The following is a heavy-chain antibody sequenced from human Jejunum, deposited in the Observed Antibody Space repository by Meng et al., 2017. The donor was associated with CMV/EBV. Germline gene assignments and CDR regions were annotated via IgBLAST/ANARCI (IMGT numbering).Heavy chain of an antibody. CDR2: IHYTRTT. J-gene: IGHJ4*02. D-gene: IGHD2-8*02. CDR3: ARRTPVGYCTGGTCPDFDY. CDR1: SGHYY. Sequence: SGHYYWAWIRRPPGRGLEWIGTIHYTRTTYYNPSLESRVTISVDTSENQLSLNLRSVTAADTAAYYCARRTPVGYCTGGTCPDFDYWGQGTLVTVSS. V-gene: IGHV4-39*01.